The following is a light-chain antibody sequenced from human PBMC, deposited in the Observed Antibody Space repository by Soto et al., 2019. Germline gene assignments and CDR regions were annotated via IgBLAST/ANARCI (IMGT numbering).Light chain of an antibody. CDR2: KAS. J-gene: IGKJ2*03. CDR3: QHYSSYPYS. V-gene: IGKV1-5*03. Sequence: DIQMTQSPSTLAASVGDRVAITCRASQNIDIWLAWYQHKPGKAPKVLIYKASTIESGVPSRFSGGGSGTEFTLTISSLQPDDFATYYCQHYSSYPYSFGQGTKLELK. CDR1: QNIDIW.